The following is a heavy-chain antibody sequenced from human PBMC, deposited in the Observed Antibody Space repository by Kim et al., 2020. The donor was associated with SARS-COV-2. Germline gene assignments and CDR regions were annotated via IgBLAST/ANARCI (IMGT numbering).Heavy chain of an antibody. CDR2: VSYDGTIK. CDR3: ARVGYSSSWFSSDY. J-gene: IGHJ4*02. CDR1: GFTFRSYG. V-gene: IGHV3-33*05. D-gene: IGHD6-13*01. Sequence: GGSLRLSCAASGFTFRSYGMFWVRQAPGKGLEWVTAVSYDGTIKYYADSVKGRFTISRDDSKNTLYLQMNSLRLEDTAVYYCARVGYSSSWFSSDYWGQGTLVTVSS.